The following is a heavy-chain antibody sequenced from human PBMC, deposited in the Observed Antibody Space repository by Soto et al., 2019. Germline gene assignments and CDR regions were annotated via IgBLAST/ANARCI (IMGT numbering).Heavy chain of an antibody. CDR1: GFTFSSYS. V-gene: IGHV3-21*01. Sequence: GGSLRLSCAASGFTFSSYSMNWVRQAPGKGLEWVSSISSSSSYIYYADSVKGRFTISRDNAKNSLYLQMNSLRAEDTAVYYCARSALRAAVVVLAAIVYWGQGTLVTVSS. CDR2: ISSSSSYI. D-gene: IGHD2-2*01. J-gene: IGHJ4*02. CDR3: ARSALRAAVVVLAAIVY.